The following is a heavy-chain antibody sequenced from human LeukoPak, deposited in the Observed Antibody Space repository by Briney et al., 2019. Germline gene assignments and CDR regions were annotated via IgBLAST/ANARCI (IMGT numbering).Heavy chain of an antibody. D-gene: IGHD5-24*01. Sequence: PGGSLRLSCAASGFTFSTYSMNWVRQAPGKGLEWVSSISTTSRYIYYADSVKGRFTISRDNAKDSLYLQMNSLRAEDTAVYYCARGVFMGTDGYNPHLYWGQGSLVTVSS. V-gene: IGHV3-21*01. CDR3: ARGVFMGTDGYNPHLY. J-gene: IGHJ4*02. CDR1: GFTFSTYS. CDR2: ISTTSRYI.